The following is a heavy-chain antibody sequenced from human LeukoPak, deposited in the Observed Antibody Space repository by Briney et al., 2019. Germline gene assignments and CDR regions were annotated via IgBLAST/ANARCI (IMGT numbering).Heavy chain of an antibody. CDR3: ARVRDVYNHVFEN. CDR2: LTSDETP. V-gene: IGHV3-74*01. J-gene: IGHJ4*02. Sequence: PGGSLRLSCAASGFTFGTYAMSGVRKAPGKGLFWVSRLTSDETPTYADPVRGRFTVSRDNSRNTLYLQMNSLRDEDTAAYYCARVRDVYNHVFENWGQGTLVTVS. CDR1: GFTFGTYA. D-gene: IGHD5-24*01.